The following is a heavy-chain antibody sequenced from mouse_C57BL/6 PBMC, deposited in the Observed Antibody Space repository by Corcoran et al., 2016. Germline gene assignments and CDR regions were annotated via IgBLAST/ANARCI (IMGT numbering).Heavy chain of an antibody. V-gene: IGHV1-26*01. CDR3: ARSNWVVATPFAY. CDR1: GYTFTDYY. CDR2: INPNNGGT. D-gene: IGHD1-1*01. J-gene: IGHJ3*01. Sequence: EVQLQQSGPELVKPGASVKISCKASGYTFTDYYMNWVKQSHGKSLEWIGDINPNNGGTSYNQKFKGKATLTVDKSSSTAYMELRSLTSEDSAVYYCARSNWVVATPFAYWGQGTLVTVSA.